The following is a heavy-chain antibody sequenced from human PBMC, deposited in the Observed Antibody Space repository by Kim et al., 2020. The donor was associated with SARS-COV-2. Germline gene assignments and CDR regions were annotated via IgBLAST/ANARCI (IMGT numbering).Heavy chain of an antibody. V-gene: IGHV4-39*07. CDR1: GGSTSSSSYY. Sequence: SETLSLTCTVSGGSTSSSSYYWGWIRQPPGKGLEWIGSIFYSGSSYYNPSLKRRVTTSVDTSKNKFSLKLSSVTAADTAAYYCAGGSGSGYSFDYWGQGT. CDR2: IFYSGSS. J-gene: IGHJ4*02. CDR3: AGGSGSGYSFDY. D-gene: IGHD3-22*01.